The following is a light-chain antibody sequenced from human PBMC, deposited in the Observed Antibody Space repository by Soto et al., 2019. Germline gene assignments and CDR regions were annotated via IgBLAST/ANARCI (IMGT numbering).Light chain of an antibody. Sequence: EIVLTQSPGSLSLSPGERATLSCRASQTVPSIYLAWYQQKPGQAPRLLIYGASSRATGIPNRFSGSGSGTDFTLTISRLEPEDFAVYYCQQYDGAPLTFGPGTKVDVK. CDR1: QTVPSIY. J-gene: IGKJ3*01. CDR3: QQYDGAPLT. CDR2: GAS. V-gene: IGKV3-20*01.